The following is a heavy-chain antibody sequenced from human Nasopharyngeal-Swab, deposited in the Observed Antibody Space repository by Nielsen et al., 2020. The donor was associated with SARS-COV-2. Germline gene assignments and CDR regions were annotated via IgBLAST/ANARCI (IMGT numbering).Heavy chain of an antibody. J-gene: IGHJ4*02. CDR2: IKQDGSVT. D-gene: IGHD2-2*01. V-gene: IGHV3-7*01. CDR3: AKESSTYYYDN. CDR1: GFTFSSSW. Sequence: GGSLRLSCAASGFTFSSSWMNWVRQAPGKGLEWVATIKQDGSVTHYVDSVRGRFTISRDDPENTLYLQMNSLRPEDTAVYYCAKESSTYYYDNWGQGTLVTVSS.